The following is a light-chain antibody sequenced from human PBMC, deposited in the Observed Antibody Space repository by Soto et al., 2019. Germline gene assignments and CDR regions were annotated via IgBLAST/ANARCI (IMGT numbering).Light chain of an antibody. V-gene: IGKV1-33*01. CDR1: QDISKY. J-gene: IGKJ3*01. CDR3: QQYDSIPFT. Sequence: DIQMTQSPSSLSASVGDRVTITCQASQDISKYLNWYQQKPGKAPKLLIYDASNLEAGVLSRFSGTGSGTFYTFTISSLHPEDFATYHCQQYDSIPFTFGPGTKVDIK. CDR2: DAS.